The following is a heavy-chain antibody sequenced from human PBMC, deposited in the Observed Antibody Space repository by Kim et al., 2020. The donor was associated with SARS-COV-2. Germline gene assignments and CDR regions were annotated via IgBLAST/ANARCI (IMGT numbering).Heavy chain of an antibody. CDR3: ARGWAPDSSGYYYFYYYYDYGMDV. Sequence: GGSLRLSCAASGFTFSSYWMHWVRQAPGKGLVWVSRINSDGSSTSYADSVKGRFTISRDNAKNTLYLQMNSLRAEDTAVYYCARGWAPDSSGYYYFYYYYDYGMDVWGQGTTVTVSS. V-gene: IGHV3-74*01. CDR2: INSDGSST. D-gene: IGHD3-22*01. J-gene: IGHJ6*02. CDR1: GFTFSSYW.